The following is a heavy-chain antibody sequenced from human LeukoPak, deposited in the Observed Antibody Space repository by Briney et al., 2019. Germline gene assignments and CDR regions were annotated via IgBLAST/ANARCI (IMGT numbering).Heavy chain of an antibody. CDR2: ISYDGSNK. J-gene: IGHJ6*02. CDR3: AKDGTFSLYDILTGYPPYGYYYGMDV. D-gene: IGHD3-9*01. Sequence: GGSLRLFCAASGFTFSSYGMHWVRQAPGKGLEWVAVISYDGSNKYYADSVKGRFTISRDNSKNTLHLQMNSLRAEDTAVYYCAKDGTFSLYDILTGYPPYGYYYGMDVWGQGTTVTVSS. V-gene: IGHV3-30*18. CDR1: GFTFSSYG.